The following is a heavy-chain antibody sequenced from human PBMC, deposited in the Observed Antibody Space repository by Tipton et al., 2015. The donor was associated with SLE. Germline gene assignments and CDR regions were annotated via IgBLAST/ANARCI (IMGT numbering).Heavy chain of an antibody. V-gene: IGHV4-59*01. CDR1: GGSITNYY. J-gene: IGHJ5*02. D-gene: IGHD3-3*01. Sequence: TLSLTCTVSGGSITNYYWSWIRQPPGKGLEWIGYMHYSGSSNYNPSLKSRLTISVDTSKSHFSLKLTSVTAADTAIYYCARGSRWFDDFWSGYPLGNWFDPWGQGTLVTVSS. CDR2: MHYSGSS. CDR3: ARGSRWFDDFWSGYPLGNWFDP.